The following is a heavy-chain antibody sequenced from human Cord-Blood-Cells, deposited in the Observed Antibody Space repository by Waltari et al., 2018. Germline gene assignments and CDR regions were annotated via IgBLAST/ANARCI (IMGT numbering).Heavy chain of an antibody. CDR1: GGSFSGYY. D-gene: IGHD2-15*01. Sequence: QVQLQQWGAGLLKPSETLSLTCAVYGGSFSGYYWSWIRQPPGEGLEWIGEINHSGSTNSNPSIKSRVTISVDTSKNQFSLKLSSVTAADTAVYYCARVVANYWYFDLWGRGTLVTVSS. CDR2: INHSGST. CDR3: ARVVANYWYFDL. J-gene: IGHJ2*01. V-gene: IGHV4-34*01.